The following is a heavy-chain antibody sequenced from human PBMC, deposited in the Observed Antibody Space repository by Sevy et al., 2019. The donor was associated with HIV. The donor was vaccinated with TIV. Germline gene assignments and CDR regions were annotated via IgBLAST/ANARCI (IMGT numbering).Heavy chain of an antibody. CDR1: GGSISSYY. D-gene: IGHD1-26*01. V-gene: IGHV4-4*07. J-gene: IGHJ4*02. Sequence: SETLSLTCTVSGGSISSYYWSWIRQPAGKGLEWIGRIYTSGSTNYNPSLKSRVTMSVDTSKNQFSLKLSSVTAADTAVYYCARDSQPTSGSYYVPFDYWGQGTLVTVSS. CDR3: ARDSQPTSGSYYVPFDY. CDR2: IYTSGST.